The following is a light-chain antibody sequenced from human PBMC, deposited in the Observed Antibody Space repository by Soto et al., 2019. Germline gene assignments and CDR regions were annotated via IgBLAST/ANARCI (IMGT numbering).Light chain of an antibody. CDR1: SSDVGSYNL. J-gene: IGLJ2*01. CDR3: CSYAGSVTVP. V-gene: IGLV2-23*02. Sequence: QSALTQPASVSGSPGQSITISCTGTSSDVGSYNLVSWYQVYPGKAPKVIIYEASKRPSGVSDRFSGAKSGNTASLTISDLQAEDEALYYCCSYAGSVTVPFGGGTKVTVL. CDR2: EAS.